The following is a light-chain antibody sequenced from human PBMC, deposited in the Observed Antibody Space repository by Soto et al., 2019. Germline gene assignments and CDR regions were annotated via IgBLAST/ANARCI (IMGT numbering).Light chain of an antibody. CDR1: SSNIGSYF. CDR2: RNN. V-gene: IGLV1-47*01. Sequence: QSVLTHAPSVSGAPGQRVTISCSGSSSNIGSYFVFWYQHLPGKAPKLLIYRNNERPSGVLDRFSGSKSGTSASLAINGRGSEDEADYCCASGDDGGNLFGTGPKVTVL. CDR3: ASGDDGGNL. J-gene: IGLJ1*01.